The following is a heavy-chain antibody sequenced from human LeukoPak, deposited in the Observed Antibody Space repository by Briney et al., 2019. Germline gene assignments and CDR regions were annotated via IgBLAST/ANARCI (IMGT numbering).Heavy chain of an antibody. J-gene: IGHJ6*03. CDR2: INAGNGNT. Sequence: ASVTVSCKASGYTFTSYAMHWVRQAPGQRLEWMGWINAGNGNTKYSQKLQGRVTITRDTSASTAYMELSSLRSEDTAVYYCARETSTGYLDVWGKGTTVTVSS. CDR3: ARETSTGYLDV. D-gene: IGHD3-9*01. CDR1: GYTFTSYA. V-gene: IGHV1-3*01.